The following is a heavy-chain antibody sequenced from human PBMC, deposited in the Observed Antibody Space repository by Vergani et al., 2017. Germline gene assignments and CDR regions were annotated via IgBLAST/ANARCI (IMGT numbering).Heavy chain of an antibody. CDR2: IYYSGST. CDR1: GGSISSYY. D-gene: IGHD3-22*01. Sequence: QVQLQESGPGLVKPSETLSLTCTVSGGSISSYYWSWIRHPPGKGLEWIGYIYYSGSTNYNPSLKSRVTISVDTSKNQFSLKLSSVTAADTAVYYCARVPHYYDSSGFFDYWGQGTLVTVSS. CDR3: ARVPHYYDSSGFFDY. V-gene: IGHV4-59*01. J-gene: IGHJ4*02.